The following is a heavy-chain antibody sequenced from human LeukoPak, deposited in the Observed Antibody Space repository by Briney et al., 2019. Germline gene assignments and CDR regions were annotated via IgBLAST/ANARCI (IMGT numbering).Heavy chain of an antibody. CDR2: IYYSGST. Sequence: SETLSLTCTVSGGSISSYYWSWIRQPPGKGLEWIGYIYYSGSTYYNPSLKSRVTISVDTSKNQFSLKLSPVTAADTAVYYCARERGYSYGSTGLIDYWGQGTLVTVSS. D-gene: IGHD5-18*01. CDR3: ARERGYSYGSTGLIDY. V-gene: IGHV4-59*12. J-gene: IGHJ4*02. CDR1: GGSISSYY.